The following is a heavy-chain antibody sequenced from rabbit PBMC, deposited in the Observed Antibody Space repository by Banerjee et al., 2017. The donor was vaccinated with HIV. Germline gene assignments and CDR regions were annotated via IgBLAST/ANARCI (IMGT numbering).Heavy chain of an antibody. CDR1: GFTLTSYW. CDR2: IYTSSGST. D-gene: IGHD6-1*01. J-gene: IGHJ4*01. CDR3: ARAGDTYVGYSEGFGL. Sequence: QSLEESGGDLVKPGASLTLTCTASGFTLTSYWMCWVRQAPGKGLEWIACIYTSSGSTWYASWVNGRFTSSKTSSTTVTLQMTSLTAADTATYFCARAGDTYVGYSEGFGLWGQGTLVTVS. V-gene: IGHV1S40*01.